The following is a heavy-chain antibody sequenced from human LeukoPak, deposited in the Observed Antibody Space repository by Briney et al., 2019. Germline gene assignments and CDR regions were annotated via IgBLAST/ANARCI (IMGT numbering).Heavy chain of an antibody. CDR1: GPSISSTIYY. CDR3: AREMYDSGGYRVSYFDY. CDR2: MHSSGST. V-gene: IGHV4-39*07. D-gene: IGHD3-22*01. Sequence: SETLSLTCTVSGPSISSTIYYWGWIRQPPGKGLEWIGSMHSSGSTYYNPSLKSRVTISIDTSKNQFSLKLSSVTAADTAVYYCAREMYDSGGYRVSYFDYWGQGTLVTVSS. J-gene: IGHJ4*02.